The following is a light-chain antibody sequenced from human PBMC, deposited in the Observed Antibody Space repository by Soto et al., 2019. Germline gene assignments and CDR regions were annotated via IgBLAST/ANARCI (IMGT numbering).Light chain of an antibody. CDR2: GAS. CDR1: QSVSSN. V-gene: IGKV3-15*01. CDR3: QQYNNCPPWT. Sequence: IVIKLSPATLSVSKGERATLSCRASQSVSSNLAWYQQKPGQAPRLLIYGASTRATGIPARFSGSGSGTEFTLTISSLQSEDFAVYYCQQYNNCPPWTFGQGSKVDVK. J-gene: IGKJ1*01.